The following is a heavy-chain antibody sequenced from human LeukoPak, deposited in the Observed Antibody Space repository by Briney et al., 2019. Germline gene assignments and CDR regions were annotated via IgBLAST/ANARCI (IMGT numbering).Heavy chain of an antibody. D-gene: IGHD6-13*01. V-gene: IGHV4-59*01. Sequence: PSETLSLTCTVSGGSISSYYWSWVRQPPGKGLEWIGYIYYSGSTNYNPSLKSRVTISVDTSRNQFSLKLSSVTAADTAVYYCARVKRGIAESWGQGTLVTVSS. J-gene: IGHJ5*02. CDR3: ARVKRGIAES. CDR2: IYYSGST. CDR1: GGSISSYY.